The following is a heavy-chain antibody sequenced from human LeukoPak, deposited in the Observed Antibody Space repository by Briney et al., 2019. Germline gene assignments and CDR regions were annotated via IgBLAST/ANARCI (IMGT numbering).Heavy chain of an antibody. CDR3: ARLILGWLDHFDS. V-gene: IGHV4-59*08. CDR1: AGSISTFS. Sequence: SETLSLTCSVSAGSISTFSWSWIRQPPGKGLEWIGYMYDTGSPNYNPSLKSRVTISVGPSRNQFSLKLSSVTAADTAVYYCARLILGWLDHFDSWGQGALVTVSS. CDR2: MYDTGSP. D-gene: IGHD3/OR15-3a*01. J-gene: IGHJ4*02.